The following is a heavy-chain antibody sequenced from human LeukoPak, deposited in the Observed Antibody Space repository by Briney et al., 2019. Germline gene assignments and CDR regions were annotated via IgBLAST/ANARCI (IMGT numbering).Heavy chain of an antibody. V-gene: IGHV4-61*01. D-gene: IGHD2-21*02. CDR1: GGSVSSGSYY. J-gene: IGHJ4*02. CDR3: ARERAPYCGGDCYYFDY. Sequence: SETLSLTCTVSGGSVSSGSYYWSWIRQPPGKGLEWIGYIYYSGSTNYNPSLKSRVTISVDTSKNQFSLKLSSVTTADTAVYYCARERAPYCGGDCYYFDYWGQGTLVTVSS. CDR2: IYYSGST.